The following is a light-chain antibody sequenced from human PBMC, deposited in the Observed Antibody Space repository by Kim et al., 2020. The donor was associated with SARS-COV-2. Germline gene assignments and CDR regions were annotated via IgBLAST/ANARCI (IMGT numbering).Light chain of an antibody. CDR3: QKYDTAPLT. J-gene: IGKJ4*01. CDR2: AAS. Sequence: ASVGDRVTITCLASQGFSNYLAWYQQKPGKVPKLLIFAASSLQSGVPSRFRGSGSGTDFTLTISGLQPEDVATYYCQKYDTAPLTFGGGTKVDIK. CDR1: QGFSNY. V-gene: IGKV1-27*01.